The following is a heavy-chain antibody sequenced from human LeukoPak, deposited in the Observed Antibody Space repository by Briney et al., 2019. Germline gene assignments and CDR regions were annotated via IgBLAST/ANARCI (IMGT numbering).Heavy chain of an antibody. D-gene: IGHD2-15*01. V-gene: IGHV3-73*01. CDR2: IRSKANNYAT. J-gene: IGHJ4*02. CDR1: GFTFSSYW. CDR3: TSNYCSGGSCYLY. Sequence: GGSLRLSCAASGFTFSSYWMSWVRQASGKGLEWVGRIRSKANNYATAYVASVKGRFTISRDDSKNTAFLQMNSLKTEDTAVYYCTSNYCSGGSCYLYWGQGTLVTVSS.